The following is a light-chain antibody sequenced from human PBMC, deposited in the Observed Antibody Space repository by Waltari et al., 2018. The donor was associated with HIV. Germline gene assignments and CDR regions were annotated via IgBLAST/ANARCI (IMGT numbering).Light chain of an antibody. Sequence: QSVLTQPPSVSGAPGQQVTISCSGTQSKLGARYEVHWYQQLPGTAPKLLIYGNTNRPSGVPDRFSAFKSGTSASLVITGLQAEDEADYYCHSYDNSLSASVFGGGTKLTVL. V-gene: IGLV1-40*01. CDR1: QSKLGARYE. CDR3: HSYDNSLSASV. J-gene: IGLJ3*02. CDR2: GNT.